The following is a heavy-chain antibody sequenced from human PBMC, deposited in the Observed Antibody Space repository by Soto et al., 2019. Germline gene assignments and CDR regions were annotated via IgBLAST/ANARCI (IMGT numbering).Heavy chain of an antibody. D-gene: IGHD4-17*01. CDR3: ARDSDYIIAY. CDR2: IHTYNGNT. J-gene: IGHJ4*02. V-gene: IGHV1-18*01. CDR1: GYTFTSYG. Sequence: ASLQVSCKASGYTFTSYGISWVRQAPGQGLEWVGWIHTYNGNTNFAQKLQGRVTLTTDTSTSTAYMELRSLRSDDTAVYYCARDSDYIIAYWGQGTLVTVSS.